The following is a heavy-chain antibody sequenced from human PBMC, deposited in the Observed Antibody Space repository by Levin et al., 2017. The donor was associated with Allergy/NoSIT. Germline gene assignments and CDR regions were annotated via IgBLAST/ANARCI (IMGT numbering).Heavy chain of an antibody. CDR3: AHIFAPLVREKLRLEY. J-gene: IGHJ4*02. CDR2: IYWDDDK. V-gene: IGHV2-5*02. Sequence: SGPTLVKPTQTLTLTCTFSGFSLNTRGVGVGWIRQPPGKALEWLALIYWDDDKRYSPSLKSRLTITKDTSKNQVVLKMTNMDPVDTATYYCAHIFAPLVREKLRLEYWGQGTLVTVSS. D-gene: IGHD3-10*01. CDR1: GFSLNTRGVG.